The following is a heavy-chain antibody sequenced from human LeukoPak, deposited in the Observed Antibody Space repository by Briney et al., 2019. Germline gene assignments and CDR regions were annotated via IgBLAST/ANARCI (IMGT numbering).Heavy chain of an antibody. V-gene: IGHV4-59*11. J-gene: IGHJ4*02. D-gene: IGHD2-8*01. CDR1: GGSIGNHH. CDR2: VFFTEGT. CDR3: ARELYHFDR. Sequence: KTSETPSLTCSVSGGSIGNHHWTWIRQSPGKGLEWIGHVFFTEGTNYSPSLRGRITISADRSKNQIYLKLGSVTAADTAVYYCARELYHFDRWGQGALVTVSS.